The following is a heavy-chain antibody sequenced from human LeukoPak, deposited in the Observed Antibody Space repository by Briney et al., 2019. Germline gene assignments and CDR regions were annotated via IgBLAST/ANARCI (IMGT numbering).Heavy chain of an antibody. D-gene: IGHD3-10*01. Sequence: GASVKVSCKASGYTFTSYGISWVRQAPGQGLEWMGWISAYNGNTSYAQKLQGRVTMTTDTSTSTAYMELRSLRSDDTAVYYCARPQYYYGSGSYSDAFDIWGQGTMVTVSS. CDR1: GYTFTSYG. CDR2: ISAYNGNT. V-gene: IGHV1-18*04. CDR3: ARPQYYYGSGSYSDAFDI. J-gene: IGHJ3*02.